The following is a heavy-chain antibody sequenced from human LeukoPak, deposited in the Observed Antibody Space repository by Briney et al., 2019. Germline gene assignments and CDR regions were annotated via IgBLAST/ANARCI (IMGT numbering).Heavy chain of an antibody. Sequence: PGGSLRLSCAASGFTFSSYTMNWVRQAPGKGLEWGSYISTTSSTIYYADSVKGRFTISRHNAKSSLYLQMNSLRAEDTAVYYCARHVREWELSFDYWGQGTLVTVSS. CDR2: ISTTSSTI. CDR3: ARHVREWELSFDY. J-gene: IGHJ4*02. D-gene: IGHD1-26*01. CDR1: GFTFSSYT. V-gene: IGHV3-48*01.